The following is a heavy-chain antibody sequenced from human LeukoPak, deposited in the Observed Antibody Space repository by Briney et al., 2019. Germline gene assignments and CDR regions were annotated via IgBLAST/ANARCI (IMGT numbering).Heavy chain of an antibody. J-gene: IGHJ4*02. Sequence: ASMKVSCKASGYTFTGYYMHWVRQAPGQGLEWMGWINPNSGGTNYAQKFQGRVTMTRDTSISTAYMELSRLRSDDTAVYYCARDSPYHYSSGGISPFDYWGQGTLVTVSS. CDR2: INPNSGGT. CDR3: ARDSPYHYSSGGISPFDY. V-gene: IGHV1-2*02. CDR1: GYTFTGYY. D-gene: IGHD6-19*01.